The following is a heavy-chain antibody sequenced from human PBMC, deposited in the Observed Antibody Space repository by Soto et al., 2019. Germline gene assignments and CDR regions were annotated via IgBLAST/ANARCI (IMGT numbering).Heavy chain of an antibody. CDR2: VYYNGNT. D-gene: IGHD3-10*01. V-gene: IGHV4-39*01. CDR1: GGSTSSSLYH. CDR3: ARLSRSYNARYFDT. J-gene: IGHJ4*02. Sequence: SETLSLTCTVSGGSTSSSLYHWVWIRQPPGKGLEWIGNVYYNGNTYYNPSLKSRLTISVDTSNNQFSLKVRSVTAADTAVYYCARLSRSYNARYFDTRGQGTLVTVSS.